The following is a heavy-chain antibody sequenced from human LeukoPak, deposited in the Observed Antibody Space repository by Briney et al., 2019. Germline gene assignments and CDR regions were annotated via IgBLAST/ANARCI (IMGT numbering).Heavy chain of an antibody. D-gene: IGHD2/OR15-2a*01. CDR1: GFTFSSYS. Sequence: GGSLRLSCAASGFTFSSYSMNWVRQAPGKGLEWVLFISSSSYIYYADSVKGRFTISRDNAKNSLYLQMNSLRAEDTAVYYCARDWFHAIDYWGQGTLVTVSS. V-gene: IGHV3-21*01. CDR2: ISSSSYI. CDR3: ARDWFHAIDY. J-gene: IGHJ4*02.